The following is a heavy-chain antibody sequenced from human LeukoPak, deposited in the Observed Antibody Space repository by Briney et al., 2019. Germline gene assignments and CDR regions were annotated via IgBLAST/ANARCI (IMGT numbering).Heavy chain of an antibody. CDR1: GYTFTSYY. V-gene: IGHV1-46*01. CDR3: ARARCSSTSCYFPYYYYGMDV. D-gene: IGHD2-2*01. CDR2: INPSGGST. Sequence: ASVKVSCKASGYTFTSYYMHWVRQAPGQGLEWMGIINPSGGSTSYAQKFQGWVTMTRDTSISTAYMELSRLRSDDTAVYYCARARCSSTSCYFPYYYYGMDVWGQGTTVTVSS. J-gene: IGHJ6*02.